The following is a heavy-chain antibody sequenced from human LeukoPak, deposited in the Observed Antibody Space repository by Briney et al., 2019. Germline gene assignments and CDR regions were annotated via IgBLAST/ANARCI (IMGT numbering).Heavy chain of an antibody. CDR1: GYSISSGYY. Sequence: PSETLSLTCTVSGYSISSGYYWGWIRQPPGKGLEWIGSIYYSGSTYYNPSLKSRVTISVDTSKNQFSLKLSSVTAADTAVYYCARHRRYGSGKNWFDPWGQGTLVTVSS. J-gene: IGHJ5*02. CDR2: IYYSGST. V-gene: IGHV4-38-2*02. CDR3: ARHRRYGSGKNWFDP. D-gene: IGHD3-10*01.